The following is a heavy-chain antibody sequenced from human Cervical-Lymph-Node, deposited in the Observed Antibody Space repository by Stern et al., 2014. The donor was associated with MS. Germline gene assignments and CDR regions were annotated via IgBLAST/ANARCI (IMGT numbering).Heavy chain of an antibody. V-gene: IGHV4-31*03. J-gene: IGHJ4*02. CDR2: IFHSGAT. CDR3: ARAGPYYLDS. D-gene: IGHD3-10*01. Sequence: VQLEESGPGLVKPSQTLSLTCTVSGGSISSGGYYWSWIRQLPGKGLEWIGYIFHSGATYYNPSLKSRLAMSIDTSKNQFSLRLSSVTAADTAVYYCARAGPYYLDSWGQGTLVTVSS. CDR1: GGSISSGGYY.